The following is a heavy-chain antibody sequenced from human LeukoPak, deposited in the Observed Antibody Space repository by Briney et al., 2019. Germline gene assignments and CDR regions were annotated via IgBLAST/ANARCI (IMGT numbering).Heavy chain of an antibody. D-gene: IGHD3-9*01. CDR2: VSGRDTST. J-gene: IGHJ4*02. CDR1: GFTLSSYA. CDR3: AKWGDYDVLAGYYDSDY. V-gene: IGHV3-23*01. Sequence: GGSLRLSCAASGFTLSSYAMSWVRQAPGKGLEWVSAVSGRDTSTYYTDSVKGRFTISRDNSKNTLYLQMNSLSAEDTAIYYCAKWGDYDVLAGYYDSDYWGQGTLVTVSS.